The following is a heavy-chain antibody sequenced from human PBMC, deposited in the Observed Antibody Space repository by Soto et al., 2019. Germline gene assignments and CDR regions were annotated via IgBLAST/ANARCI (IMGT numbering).Heavy chain of an antibody. J-gene: IGHJ3*02. V-gene: IGHV3-74*01. Sequence: EVQLVESGGGLVQPGGSLRLSCVASGFTFSSPWMHWVRQSPGKGLVWVSRINSDGSDTTYADSVKGRFTISRDNAKNTLYLQMHSLRAEDTALYYCARGLEEWARPTVIWGQGTLVTVSS. CDR3: ARGLEEWARPTVI. CDR2: INSDGSDT. CDR1: GFTFSSPW. D-gene: IGHD3-3*01.